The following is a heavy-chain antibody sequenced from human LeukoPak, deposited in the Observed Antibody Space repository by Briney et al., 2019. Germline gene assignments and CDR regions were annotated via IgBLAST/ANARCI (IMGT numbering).Heavy chain of an antibody. J-gene: IGHJ4*02. V-gene: IGHV1-8*02. CDR1: GYTFTSYG. D-gene: IGHD3-22*01. CDR3: ATTNYYESSGYPGH. CDR2: MNPNSGKT. Sequence: GASVKVSCKASGYTFTSYGINWVRQATGQGLEWMGWMNPNSGKTGYAQKFQGRVTMTRDTSISTAYMELSSLRSEDTAVYYCATTNYYESSGYPGHWGQGTLVTVSS.